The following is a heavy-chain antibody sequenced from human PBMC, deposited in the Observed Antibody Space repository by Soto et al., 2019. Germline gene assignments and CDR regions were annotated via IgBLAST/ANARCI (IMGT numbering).Heavy chain of an antibody. CDR2: ISGSGGDT. V-gene: IGHV3-23*01. CDR3: AKDAGRGGGSAFDC. J-gene: IGHJ4*02. D-gene: IGHD2-2*01. Sequence: EVQLLDSGGGLVQPGGSLRLSCAASGFIFSNYAMSWVRQAPGKGLEWVSAISGSGGDTFYVGYVKGRFTISRDNSKNPLSLQMNSLRAEDTATYYCAKDAGRGGGSAFDCWGQGTLVTVSS. CDR1: GFIFSNYA.